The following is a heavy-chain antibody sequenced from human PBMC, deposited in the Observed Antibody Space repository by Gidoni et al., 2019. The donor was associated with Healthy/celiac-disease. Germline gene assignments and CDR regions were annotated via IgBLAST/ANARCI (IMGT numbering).Heavy chain of an antibody. V-gene: IGHV1-46*01. CDR2: SNHSGGST. Sequence: QVQLVQSGAEVKKPAASVKVSCKASGYTFTSYYRHWVRQAPGQGLEWMGISNHSGGSTSYAQKFKGRVTMTRDMSTSTVYMELSSLRSEDTAVYYCARVFVGAEVDPWGQGTLVTVSS. D-gene: IGHD1-26*01. J-gene: IGHJ5*02. CDR1: GYTFTSYY. CDR3: ARVFVGAEVDP.